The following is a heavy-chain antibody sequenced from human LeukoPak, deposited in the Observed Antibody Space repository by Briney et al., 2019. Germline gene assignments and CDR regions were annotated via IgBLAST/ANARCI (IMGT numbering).Heavy chain of an antibody. V-gene: IGHV4-38-2*02. J-gene: IGHJ4*02. D-gene: IGHD5-18*01. CDR2: IYHSGST. Sequence: SETLSLTCTVSGYSISSGYYWGWIRQPPGKGLEWIGSIYHSGSTYYNPSLKSRVTISVDTSKNQFSLKLSSVTAADTAVYYCARMPAMVTFDYWGQGTLVTVSS. CDR1: GYSISSGYY. CDR3: ARMPAMVTFDY.